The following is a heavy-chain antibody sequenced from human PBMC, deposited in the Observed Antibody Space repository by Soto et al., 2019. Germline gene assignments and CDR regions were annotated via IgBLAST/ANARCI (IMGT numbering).Heavy chain of an antibody. V-gene: IGHV3-30-3*01. CDR1: GFPFSSYT. J-gene: IGHJ4*02. CDR3: ARGGAMGVDY. Sequence: QEHLVESGGGVVQPGGSLTLSCTASGFPFSSYTMHWLRRAPGKGLEWVGIISFDGSTTNYADSVKGRLTVSRDNAKNTVYLHVNTLRDEDTAVYYCARGGAMGVDYWGQGTLVTVSS. D-gene: IGHD1-26*01. CDR2: ISFDGSTT.